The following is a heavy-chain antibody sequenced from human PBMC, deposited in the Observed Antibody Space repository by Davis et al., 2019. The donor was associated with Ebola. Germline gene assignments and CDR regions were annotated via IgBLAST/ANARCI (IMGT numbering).Heavy chain of an antibody. V-gene: IGHV3-64*04. D-gene: IGHD2-2*01. CDR2: ISSNGGST. CDR1: GFTFSSYA. Sequence: PAGSLRLSCSASGFTFSSYAMHWVRQAPGKGLEYVSAISSNGGSTYYADSVKGRLTISRDNSKNTLYLQMNSLKTEDTAVYYCTTREYCSSTSCASDYWGQGTLVTVSS. CDR3: TTREYCSSTSCASDY. J-gene: IGHJ4*02.